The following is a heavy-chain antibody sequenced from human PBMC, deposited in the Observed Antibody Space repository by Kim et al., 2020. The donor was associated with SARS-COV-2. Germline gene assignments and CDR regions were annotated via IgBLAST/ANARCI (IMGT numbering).Heavy chain of an antibody. CDR3: ASGQWLVRE. J-gene: IGHJ4*02. V-gene: IGHV1-69*01. Sequence: GTANYAQKFQGRVTITADESTSTAYIELSSLRSEDTAVYYCASGQWLVREWGQGTLVTVSS. D-gene: IGHD6-19*01. CDR2: GTA.